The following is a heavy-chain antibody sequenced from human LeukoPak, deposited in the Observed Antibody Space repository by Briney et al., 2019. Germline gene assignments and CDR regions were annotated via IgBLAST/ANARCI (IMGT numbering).Heavy chain of an antibody. Sequence: ASVKVSCKAFGYTFASYGISWVRQGPGQGLEWMGWISAYNGNTNYAQELQGRVTMTTDTSTSTAYMELRSLRSEDTAVYYCARGLFRRELLLDYWGQGTLVTVSS. CDR1: GYTFASYG. CDR2: ISAYNGNT. CDR3: ARGLFRRELLLDY. D-gene: IGHD1-26*01. V-gene: IGHV1-18*01. J-gene: IGHJ4*02.